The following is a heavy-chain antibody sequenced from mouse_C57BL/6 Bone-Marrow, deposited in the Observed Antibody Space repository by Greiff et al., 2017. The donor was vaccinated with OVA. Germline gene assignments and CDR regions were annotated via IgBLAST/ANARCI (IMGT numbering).Heavy chain of an antibody. Sequence: QVQLQQSGAELARPGASVKLSCKASGYTFTSYGISWVKQRTGQGLEWIGEINPGSGSTNYNEKFKGKATFTADTSSNTAYMQLSSLTTEDSAIYYCARSEGSSGYWFAYWGQGTLVTVSA. D-gene: IGHD3-2*02. V-gene: IGHV1-81*01. CDR1: GYTFTSYG. CDR3: ARSEGSSGYWFAY. CDR2: INPGSGST. J-gene: IGHJ3*01.